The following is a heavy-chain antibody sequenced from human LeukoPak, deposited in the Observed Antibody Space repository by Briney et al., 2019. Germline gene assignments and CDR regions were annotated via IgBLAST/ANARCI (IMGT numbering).Heavy chain of an antibody. CDR2: ISAYNGNT. J-gene: IGHJ6*03. CDR1: GYTFTSYG. CDR3: ARVSSSWPGLSHYYYYYMDV. D-gene: IGHD6-13*01. V-gene: IGHV1-18*01. Sequence: ASVKVSCKASGYTFTSYGISWVRQAPGQGLEWMGWISAYNGNTNYAQKLQGRVTITTDTSTSTAYMELRSLRSDDTAVYYCARVSSSWPGLSHYYYYYMDVWGKGTTVTVSS.